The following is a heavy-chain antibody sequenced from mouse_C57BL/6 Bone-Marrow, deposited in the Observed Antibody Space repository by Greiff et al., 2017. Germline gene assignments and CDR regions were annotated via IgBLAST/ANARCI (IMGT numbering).Heavy chain of an antibody. D-gene: IGHD2-10*02. Sequence: SGAELARPGASVKLSCKASGYTFTSYGISWVKQRTGQGLEWIGEIYPRSGNTYYNEKFKGKATLTSDKSSSTAYMELRSLTSEDSAVYFCARWYVSYSYYFDYWGQGTTLTVSS. J-gene: IGHJ2*01. CDR2: IYPRSGNT. V-gene: IGHV1-81*01. CDR3: ARWYVSYSYYFDY. CDR1: GYTFTSYG.